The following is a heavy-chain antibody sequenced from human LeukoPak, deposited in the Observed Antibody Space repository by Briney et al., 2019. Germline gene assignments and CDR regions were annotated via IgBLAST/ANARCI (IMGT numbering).Heavy chain of an antibody. D-gene: IGHD3-22*01. V-gene: IGHV4-59*01. Sequence: SETLSLTCTVSGGSISSYYWSWIRQPPGKGLEWIGYIYSSGSTNYNPSFKSRATISVDKSKNQFSLKLSSVTAADTAVYYCARGDDSSAYYRFDYWGQGTLVTVSS. CDR2: IYSSGST. CDR3: ARGDDSSAYYRFDY. CDR1: GGSISSYY. J-gene: IGHJ4*02.